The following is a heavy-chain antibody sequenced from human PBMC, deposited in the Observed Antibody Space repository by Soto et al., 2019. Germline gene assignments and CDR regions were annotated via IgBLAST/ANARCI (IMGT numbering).Heavy chain of an antibody. J-gene: IGHJ4*02. CDR1: GFTYSSYS. CDR2: ISSSISTM. CDR3: AREVRDTAVADFDS. Sequence: EVQLVESGGGLVQPGGSLRLSCAASGFTYSSYSMNRVRLAPGKGLEWLSYISSSISTMHYADSVKGRFTISRDNAKNSLYLQINSLRDEDTAVYYCAREVRDTAVADFDSWGQGTLVTVSS. V-gene: IGHV3-48*02. D-gene: IGHD5-18*01.